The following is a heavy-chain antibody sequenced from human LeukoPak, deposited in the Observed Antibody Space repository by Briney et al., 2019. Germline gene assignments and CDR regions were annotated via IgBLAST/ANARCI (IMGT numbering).Heavy chain of an antibody. CDR1: GFTFSDHY. J-gene: IGHJ4*02. CDR2: TRDKAHRYTT. V-gene: IGHV3-72*01. CDR3: ARGPGGDY. Sequence: GGSLRLSCAASGFTFSDHYMDWVRQSPGKGLEWIGRTRDKAHRYTTEYAASVKGRFTISRDDSKNSLYLQMNSLKTDDTAVYYCARGPGGDYWGQGTLVTVSS. D-gene: IGHD1-26*01.